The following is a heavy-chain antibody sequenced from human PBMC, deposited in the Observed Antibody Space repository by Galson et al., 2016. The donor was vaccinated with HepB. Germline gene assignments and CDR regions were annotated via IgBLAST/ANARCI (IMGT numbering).Heavy chain of an antibody. J-gene: IGHJ3*02. CDR1: GFTFSNFA. CDR3: AKEAAIMATFGAFDAFDM. CDR2: ISGSGRMT. D-gene: IGHD3-16*01. Sequence: SLRLSCAASGFTFSNFAMSWVRQAPGKGLEWVSSISGSGRMTYYADSVKGRFTISRDNSKNTLDLQINSLRAEDTAVYYCAKEAAIMATFGAFDAFDMGGQGTMVTVSS. V-gene: IGHV3-23*01.